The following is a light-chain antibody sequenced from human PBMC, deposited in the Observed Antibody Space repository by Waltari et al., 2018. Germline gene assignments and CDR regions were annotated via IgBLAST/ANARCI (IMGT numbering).Light chain of an antibody. CDR1: KSDVGFYNY. CDR3: KSYTGTGSWV. CDR2: DVS. J-gene: IGLJ3*02. V-gene: IGLV2-14*03. Sequence: QSALTQPASVSGSPGQSITISCTGTKSDVGFYNYVSWYQQHPGKAPKVIIYDVSQRPSGLSNRFSGSKSGHTASLIISGLQADDEADYFCKSYTGTGSWVFGGGTKLTVL.